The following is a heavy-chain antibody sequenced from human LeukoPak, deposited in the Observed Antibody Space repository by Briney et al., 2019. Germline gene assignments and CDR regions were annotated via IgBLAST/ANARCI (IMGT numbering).Heavy chain of an antibody. Sequence: PSETLSLTCTVSGGSISRYYWSWIRQPPGKGLDWIGYIYYSGSTNYNPSLKSRVTISADSSKNQFSLQLSSVTAADTAVYYCARTTEGEYTYNYFYYYYMDVWGKGTTVTISS. CDR3: ARTTEGEYTYNYFYYYYMDV. V-gene: IGHV4-59*01. CDR2: IYYSGST. J-gene: IGHJ6*03. CDR1: GGSISRYY. D-gene: IGHD2-2*02.